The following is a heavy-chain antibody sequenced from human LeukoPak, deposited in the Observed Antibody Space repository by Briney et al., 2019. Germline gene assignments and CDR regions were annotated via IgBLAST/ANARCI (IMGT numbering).Heavy chain of an antibody. D-gene: IGHD1-26*01. CDR2: INPNSGGT. J-gene: IGHJ4*02. CDR1: GYTFTGYY. CDR3: ARSGRGTYYCFDY. V-gene: IGHV1-2*02. Sequence: ASVKVSCKASGYTFTGYYMHWVRQAPGQGLEWMGWINPNSGGTNYAQKLQGRVTMTTDTSTGTAYMELRSLRSDDTAVYYCARSGRGTYYCFDYWGQGTLVTVSS.